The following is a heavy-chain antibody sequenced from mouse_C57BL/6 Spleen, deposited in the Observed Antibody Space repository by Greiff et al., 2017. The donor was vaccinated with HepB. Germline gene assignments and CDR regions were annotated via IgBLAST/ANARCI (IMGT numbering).Heavy chain of an antibody. CDR2: ISSGSSTI. Sequence: EVQLVESGGGLVKPGGSLKLSCAASGFTFSDYGMHWVRQAPEKGLEWVAYISSGSSTIYYADTVKGRFTISRDNAKNTPFLQMTSLRSEDTAVYYCARRNYEDFDVWGTGTTVTVSS. V-gene: IGHV5-17*01. J-gene: IGHJ1*03. CDR1: GFTFSDYG. D-gene: IGHD2-4*01. CDR3: ARRNYEDFDV.